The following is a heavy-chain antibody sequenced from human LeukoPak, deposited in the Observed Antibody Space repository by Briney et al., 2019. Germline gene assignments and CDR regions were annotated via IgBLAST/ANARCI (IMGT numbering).Heavy chain of an antibody. V-gene: IGHV4-39*01. CDR2: IYFDGST. Sequence: SETLSLTCTVSGGSISSGDYYWGWIRLPPGKGLECIGSIYFDGSTYYTPSLKSRVTISVDTPKNQFSLQLTSVTAADTAVYYCARAVPAVVRGFPADIWGQGTMVTVSS. CDR1: GGSISSGDYY. J-gene: IGHJ3*02. D-gene: IGHD3-10*01. CDR3: ARAVPAVVRGFPADI.